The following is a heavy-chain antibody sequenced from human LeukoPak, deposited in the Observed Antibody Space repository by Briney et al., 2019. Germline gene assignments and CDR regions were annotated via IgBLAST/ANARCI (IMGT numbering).Heavy chain of an antibody. V-gene: IGHV3-48*04. J-gene: IGHJ5*02. Sequence: PGGSLRLSCAASGFTFSSHGMNWVRQAPGKGLEWVSYISSSGTTIYYADSVKGRFTISRDNAKNSLYLQMNSLRVEDTAVYYCARDDRSSWIDPWGQGTLVTVSS. D-gene: IGHD6-13*01. CDR3: ARDDRSSWIDP. CDR2: ISSSGTTI. CDR1: GFTFSSHG.